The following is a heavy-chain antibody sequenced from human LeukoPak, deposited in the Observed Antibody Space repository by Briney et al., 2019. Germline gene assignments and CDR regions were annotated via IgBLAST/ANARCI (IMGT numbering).Heavy chain of an antibody. Sequence: AVIWYDGSNKYYGDSVKGRFTISRDNSKNTLYLQMNSLRAEDTAVYYCARETEGVTAYFDYWGQGTLVTVSS. J-gene: IGHJ4*02. V-gene: IGHV3-33*01. CDR2: IWYDGSNK. D-gene: IGHD5-18*01. CDR3: ARETEGVTAYFDY.